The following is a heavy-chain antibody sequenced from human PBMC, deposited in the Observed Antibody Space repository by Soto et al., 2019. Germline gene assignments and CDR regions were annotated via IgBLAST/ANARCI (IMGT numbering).Heavy chain of an antibody. Sequence: EVQLVESGGGLVQPGRSLRLSCAASGFIFDEYAMHWVRQAPGKGLEWVAGISWNTGSIAYADSVKGRFIISRDNAKNSLYLQMNSLRAEDTALYYCAKDMGWLLSEAFEIWGQGTMVSVSS. CDR3: AKDMGWLLSEAFEI. D-gene: IGHD1-26*01. CDR2: ISWNTGSI. V-gene: IGHV3-9*01. CDR1: GFIFDEYA. J-gene: IGHJ3*02.